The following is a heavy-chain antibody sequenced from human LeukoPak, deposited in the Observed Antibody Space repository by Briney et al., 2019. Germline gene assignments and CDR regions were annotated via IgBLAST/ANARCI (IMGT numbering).Heavy chain of an antibody. D-gene: IGHD2-15*01. CDR3: VGQGYCSGGSCYRVVYYYYYGMDV. CDR2: INHSGST. J-gene: IGHJ6*02. Sequence: SETLSLTCAVYGGSFSGYYWSWIRQPPGKGLEWTGEINHSGSTNYNPSLKSRVTISVDTSKNQFSLKLSSVTAADTAVYYCVGQGYCSGGSCYRVVYYYYYGMDVWGRGTTVTVSS. CDR1: GGSFSGYY. V-gene: IGHV4-34*01.